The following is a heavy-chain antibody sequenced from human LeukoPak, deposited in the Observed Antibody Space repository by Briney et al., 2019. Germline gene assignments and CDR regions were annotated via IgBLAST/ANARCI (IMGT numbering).Heavy chain of an antibody. Sequence: PGGSLRLSCAASGFTFSSYAMSWIRQPPGKGLEWIGEINHSGSTNYNPSLKSRVTISVDTPKNQFSLKLSSVTAADTAVYYCASRRYYYGSGSYSLYYGMDVWGQGTTVTVSS. D-gene: IGHD3-10*01. CDR1: GFTFSSYA. V-gene: IGHV4-34*08. J-gene: IGHJ6*02. CDR2: INHSGST. CDR3: ASRRYYYGSGSYSLYYGMDV.